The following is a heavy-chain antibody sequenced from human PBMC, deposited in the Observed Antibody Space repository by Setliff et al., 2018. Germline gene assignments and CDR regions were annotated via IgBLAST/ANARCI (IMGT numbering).Heavy chain of an antibody. V-gene: IGHV4-39*01. CDR3: AGLYYYGSGSYPAPIDY. CDR1: GGSISSSSYY. D-gene: IGHD3-10*01. Sequence: PSETLSLTCTVPGGSISSSSYYWGWIRQPPGKGLEWIGSIYYSGSTYYHPSLKSRVTISVDTSKNQFSLKLSSVTAADTAVYYCAGLYYYGSGSYPAPIDYWGQGTLVTVSS. J-gene: IGHJ4*02. CDR2: IYYSGST.